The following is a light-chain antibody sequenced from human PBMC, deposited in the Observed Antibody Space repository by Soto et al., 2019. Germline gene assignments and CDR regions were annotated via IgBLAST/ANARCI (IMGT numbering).Light chain of an antibody. CDR3: QHRSNWLIT. Sequence: ESGLTRSLDTLSLSPGERAIVSCRASQSVSNNYLAWYQQKPGQAPRLLIYGASNRATGIPDRFSGSGSGTDFTLTIRRLEPEDFAVYYCQHRSNWLITFGQGTRLEIK. CDR2: GAS. V-gene: IGKV3D-20*02. J-gene: IGKJ5*01. CDR1: QSVSNNY.